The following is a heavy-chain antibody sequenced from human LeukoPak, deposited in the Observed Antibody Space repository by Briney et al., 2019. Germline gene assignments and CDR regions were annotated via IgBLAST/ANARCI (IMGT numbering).Heavy chain of an antibody. V-gene: IGHV3-48*02. D-gene: IGHD2-15*01. Sequence: GGSLRLSCAASGFTFSSYAMSWFRQAPGKGLEWVSYIGSSGSTIYYADSVKGRFTISRDNAKNSLYLQMNSLRDEDTAVYYCARLWGYCSGRSCYSTPYWGQGTLVTVSS. CDR1: GFTFSSYA. J-gene: IGHJ4*02. CDR3: ARLWGYCSGRSCYSTPY. CDR2: IGSSGSTI.